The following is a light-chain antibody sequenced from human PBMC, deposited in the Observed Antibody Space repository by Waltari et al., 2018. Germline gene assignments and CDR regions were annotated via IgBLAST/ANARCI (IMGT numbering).Light chain of an antibody. CDR2: WAS. V-gene: IGKV4-1*01. Sequence: DIVLTQSPDSLPVSLGERATTNCKSSPNILYNSNNKNYLAWYQQKPGQPPKLLIYWASTRESGVPDRFSGSGSGTDFTLTISSLQAEDVAVYYCQQYFGTPWTFGQGTKVEIK. CDR3: QQYFGTPWT. J-gene: IGKJ1*01. CDR1: PNILYNSNNKNY.